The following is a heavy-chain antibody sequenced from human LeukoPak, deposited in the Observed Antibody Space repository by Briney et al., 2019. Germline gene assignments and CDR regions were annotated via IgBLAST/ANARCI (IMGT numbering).Heavy chain of an antibody. CDR1: GFTFDDYA. CDR3: TKALFSSGWNPNFDY. D-gene: IGHD6-19*01. Sequence: GGSLRLSCAASGFTFDDYAMHWVRQAPGKGLEWVSDISWNSGSIGYADSVKGRFTISRDNAKNSLYLQMNSLRAEDTALYYCTKALFSSGWNPNFDYWGQGTLVTVSS. J-gene: IGHJ4*02. V-gene: IGHV3-9*01. CDR2: ISWNSGSI.